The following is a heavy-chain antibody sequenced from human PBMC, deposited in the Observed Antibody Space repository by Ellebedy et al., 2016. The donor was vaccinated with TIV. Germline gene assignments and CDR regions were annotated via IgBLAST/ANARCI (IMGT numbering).Heavy chain of an antibody. J-gene: IGHJ3*02. CDR3: ARDRVGWGALDI. D-gene: IGHD6-19*01. Sequence: PGGSLRLSCAASGFIFRDYYMSWISQAQGQGLEWVSFISSSRIYTNHANSVKGRFTISGDNAKSSLYLEMTSLRVEDTAVYYGARDRVGWGALDIWGRGTMVSVSS. CDR1: GFIFRDYY. CDR2: ISSSRIYT. V-gene: IGHV3-11*06.